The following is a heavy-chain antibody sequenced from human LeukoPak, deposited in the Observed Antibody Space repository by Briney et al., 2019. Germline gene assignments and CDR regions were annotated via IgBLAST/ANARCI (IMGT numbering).Heavy chain of an antibody. CDR2: IRSKANSYAT. CDR3: TGGIAAAGTGVYYYGMDV. Sequence: PGGSLRLSCAASGFTFSGSAMHWVRQASGKGLEWVGRIRSKANSYATAYAASVKGRFTISRDDSKNTAYLQMYSLKTEDTAVYYCTGGIAAAGTGVYYYGMDVWGQGTTVTVSS. V-gene: IGHV3-73*01. D-gene: IGHD6-13*01. J-gene: IGHJ6*02. CDR1: GFTFSGSA.